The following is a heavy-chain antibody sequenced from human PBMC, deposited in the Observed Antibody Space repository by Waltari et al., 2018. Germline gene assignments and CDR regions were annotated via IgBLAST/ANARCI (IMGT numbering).Heavy chain of an antibody. Sequence: QVQLQESGPGLVKPSETLSLTCAVSGYSISSGYYWGWIRQPPGKGLEWIGSIYHSGSTYYNPSLKRRVTISVDTSKNQFSLKLSSVTAADTAVYYCASATVTTPPYYSDYWGQGTLVTVSS. CDR2: IYHSGST. V-gene: IGHV4-38-2*01. J-gene: IGHJ4*02. CDR3: ASATVTTPPYYSDY. CDR1: GYSISSGYY. D-gene: IGHD4-17*01.